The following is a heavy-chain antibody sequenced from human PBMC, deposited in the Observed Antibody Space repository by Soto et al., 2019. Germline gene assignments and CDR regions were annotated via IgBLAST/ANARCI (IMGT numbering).Heavy chain of an antibody. CDR1: GGSISSSTYY. Sequence: SETLSLTCTVSGGSISSSTYYWGWIRQPPGKGLEWIGSIYYSGSTYFNPSLKSRVTISVDTSKNQFSLKVSSVTAADTALYYCARAFYGSLYYFDYWGQGTLVTVSS. J-gene: IGHJ4*02. V-gene: IGHV4-39*01. D-gene: IGHD3-10*01. CDR3: ARAFYGSLYYFDY. CDR2: IYYSGST.